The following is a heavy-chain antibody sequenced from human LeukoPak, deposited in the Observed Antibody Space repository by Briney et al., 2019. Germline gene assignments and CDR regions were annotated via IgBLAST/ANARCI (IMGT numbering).Heavy chain of an antibody. CDR2: ISYDGSNK. J-gene: IGHJ4*02. Sequence: GRSLRLSCAASGFTFSSYGMHWVRQAPGKGLEWVAVISYDGSNKYYADSVKGRFTISRDNSKNTLDLQMNSLRAEDTAVYYCAKANGAIFGVAGYFDYWGQGTLVTVSS. CDR3: AKANGAIFGVAGYFDY. V-gene: IGHV3-30*18. CDR1: GFTFSSYG. D-gene: IGHD3-3*02.